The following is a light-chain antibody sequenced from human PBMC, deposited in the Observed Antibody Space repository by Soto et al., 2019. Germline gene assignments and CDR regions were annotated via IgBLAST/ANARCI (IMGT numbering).Light chain of an antibody. CDR3: QSYDSSNHVV. V-gene: IGLV6-57*04. CDR2: EDN. Sequence: NFMLTQPHSVSESPGKTVTISCTRSSGSIASNYVQWYQQRPGSAPTTVIYEDNQRPSGVPDRFSGSIDSSSNSASLTISGLKTEDEADYYCQSYDSSNHVVFGGGTKRTGL. J-gene: IGLJ2*01. CDR1: SGSIASNY.